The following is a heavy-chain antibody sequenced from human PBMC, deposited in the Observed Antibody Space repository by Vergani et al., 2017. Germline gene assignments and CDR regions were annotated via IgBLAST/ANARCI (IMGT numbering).Heavy chain of an antibody. D-gene: IGHD3-3*01. CDR2: IIPIFGTA. J-gene: IGHJ6*02. V-gene: IGHV1-69*01. Sequence: QVQLVQSGAEVKKPGYSVKVSCKASGGTFSSYAISWVRQAPGQGLEWMGGIIPIFGTANYAQKFQGRVTITADESTSTAYMELSSLRSEETAVYYCARDLRMRENYDFWSGLGYFNYYGMDVWGQGTTVTVSS. CDR1: GGTFSSYA. CDR3: ARDLRMRENYDFWSGLGYFNYYGMDV.